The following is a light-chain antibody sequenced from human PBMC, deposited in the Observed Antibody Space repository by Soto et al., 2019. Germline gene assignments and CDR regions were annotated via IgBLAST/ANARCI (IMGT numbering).Light chain of an antibody. J-gene: IGLJ2*01. CDR1: SGHSDYA. CDR3: QTWGTGIVV. Sequence: QLVLTQSPSASASLGASVKLTCTLSSGHSDYAIAWHQQQPEEGPRYLMKVNTDGSHSKGDGIPDRFSGSRSGAERYLTISSLQSEDEADYYCQTWGTGIVVFGGGTKVTVL. CDR2: VNTDGSH. V-gene: IGLV4-69*01.